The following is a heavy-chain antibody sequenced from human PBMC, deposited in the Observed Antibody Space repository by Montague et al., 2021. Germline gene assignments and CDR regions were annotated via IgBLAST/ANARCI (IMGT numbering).Heavy chain of an antibody. V-gene: IGHV4-34*01. CDR2: ISHTGST. J-gene: IGHJ4*02. Sequence: SETLSLPCAVYGGSLSGYIWNWIRQPPGRDLEWIGQISHTGSTSYNPSLKSRVTMSVDTSENHVSLRLSSVTAADTAVYYCTRGEVAVTGIDYWGQGALVTVSS. CDR3: TRGEVAVTGIDY. CDR1: GGSLSGYI. D-gene: IGHD6-19*01.